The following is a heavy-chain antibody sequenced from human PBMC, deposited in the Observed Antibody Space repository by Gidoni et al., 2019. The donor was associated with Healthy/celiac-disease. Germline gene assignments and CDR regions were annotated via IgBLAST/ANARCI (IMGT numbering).Heavy chain of an antibody. D-gene: IGHD4-17*01. J-gene: IGHJ4*02. CDR2: ISGST. CDR1: GLTFSSYA. CDR3: AKSPWLTVTKSDYFDY. Sequence: EVQLLESGGGLVQQGGSLRLSCAASGLTFSSYAMSWVRQAPGKGLEWVSAISGSTYYADSVKGRFTISRDNSKNTLYLQMNSLRAEDTAVYYCAKSPWLTVTKSDYFDYWGQGTLVTVSS. V-gene: IGHV3-23*01.